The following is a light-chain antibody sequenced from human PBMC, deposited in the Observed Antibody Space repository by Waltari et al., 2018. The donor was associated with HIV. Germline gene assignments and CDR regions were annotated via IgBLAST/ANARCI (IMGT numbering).Light chain of an antibody. Sequence: SYVLTQPPSVSVAPGKTARITCGGTNIGSKSVHWYQQKPGQAPLLVIYYDSARPSGIPERFLGSNSGNTATLTISRVEAGDEADYYCQVWDSSSDHVVFGGGTNLTVL. V-gene: IGLV3-21*04. J-gene: IGLJ2*01. CDR2: YDS. CDR1: NIGSKS. CDR3: QVWDSSSDHVV.